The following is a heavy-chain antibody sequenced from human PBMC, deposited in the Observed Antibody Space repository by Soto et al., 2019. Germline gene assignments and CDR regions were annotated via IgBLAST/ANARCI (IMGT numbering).Heavy chain of an antibody. CDR1: GGTFSSYA. CDR3: ASRGSSSWNRPFYYYYYGMDV. V-gene: IGHV1-69*13. Sequence: SVKVSCKASGGTFSSYAISWVRQAPGQGLEWMGGIVPIFGTANYAQKFQGRVTITADESTSTAYMELSSLRSEDTAVYYCASRGSSSWNRPFYYYYYGMDVWGQGTTVTV. CDR2: IVPIFGTA. J-gene: IGHJ6*02. D-gene: IGHD6-13*01.